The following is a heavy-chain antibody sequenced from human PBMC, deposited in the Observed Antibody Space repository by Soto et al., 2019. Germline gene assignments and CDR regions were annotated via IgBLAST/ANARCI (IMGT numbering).Heavy chain of an antibody. CDR3: ARGGYCSSTSCYSDYYGLDV. J-gene: IGHJ6*02. D-gene: IGHD2-2*01. CDR2: SRNKANSYTT. V-gene: IGHV3-72*01. Sequence: GALRLSCAASGFTFSDHYMDWVRQAPGKGLERVGRSRNKANSYTTEYAASVKGRFTISRDDSKNSLYLQMNSLKTEGTAIYYCARGGYCSSTSCYSDYYGLDVWGQGTTVTVSS. CDR1: GFTFSDHY.